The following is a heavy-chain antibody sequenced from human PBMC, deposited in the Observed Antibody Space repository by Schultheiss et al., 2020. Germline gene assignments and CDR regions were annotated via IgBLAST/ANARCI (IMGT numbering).Heavy chain of an antibody. D-gene: IGHD2-2*02. V-gene: IGHV4-59*01. CDR3: ARTNIVVVPAAILGGWFDP. CDR1: GGSISSYY. J-gene: IGHJ5*02. Sequence: SETLSLTCTVSGGSISSYYWSWIRQPPVKGLEWIGYIYYSGSTNYNPSLKSRVTISVDTSKNQFSLKLSSVTAADTAVYYCARTNIVVVPAAILGGWFDPWGQRTLVTVSS. CDR2: IYYSGST.